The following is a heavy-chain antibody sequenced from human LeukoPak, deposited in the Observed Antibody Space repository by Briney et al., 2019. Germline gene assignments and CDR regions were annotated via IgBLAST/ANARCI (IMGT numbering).Heavy chain of an antibody. CDR2: ISSSSSYI. V-gene: IGHV3-21*01. CDR1: GFTFSTYS. Sequence: GGSLRLSCAASGFTFSTYSMNWVRQAPGKGLEWVSSISSSSSYIYYADSVRGRFTISRDNAKNSLYLQMNSLRAEDTAVYYCAELGITMIGGVWGKGTTVTISS. J-gene: IGHJ6*04. D-gene: IGHD3-10*02. CDR3: AELGITMIGGV.